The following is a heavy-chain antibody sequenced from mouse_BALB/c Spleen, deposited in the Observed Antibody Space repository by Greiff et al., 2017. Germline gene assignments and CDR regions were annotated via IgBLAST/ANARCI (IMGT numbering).Heavy chain of an antibody. Sequence: EVQGVESGGGLVKPGGSLKLSCAASGFAFSSYDMSWVRQTPEKRLEWVAYISSGGGSTYYPDTVKGRFTISRDNAKNTLYLQMSSLKSEDTAMYYCARHDSYDAMDYWGQGTSVTVSS. V-gene: IGHV5-12-1*01. CDR3: ARHDSYDAMDY. CDR2: ISSGGGST. J-gene: IGHJ4*01. CDR1: GFAFSSYD.